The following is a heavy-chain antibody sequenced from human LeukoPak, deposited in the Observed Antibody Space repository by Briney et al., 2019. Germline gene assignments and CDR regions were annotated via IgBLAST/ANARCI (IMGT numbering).Heavy chain of an antibody. V-gene: IGHV3-9*01. D-gene: IGHD2-2*01. J-gene: IGHJ1*01. Sequence: PGRSLRLSCAASGFTFDDYAMHWVRQAPGKGLEWVSGISWNSGSIGYADSVKGRFTISRDNSKNTLYLRMNSLRAEDTAVYYCAREGPNPVPAAMRGYFQHWGQGTLVTVSS. CDR2: ISWNSGSI. CDR1: GFTFDDYA. CDR3: AREGPNPVPAAMRGYFQH.